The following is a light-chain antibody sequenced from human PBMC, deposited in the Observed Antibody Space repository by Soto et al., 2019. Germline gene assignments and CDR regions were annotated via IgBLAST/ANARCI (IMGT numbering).Light chain of an antibody. CDR2: GSS. CDR3: LQRSSLPWA. J-gene: IGKJ1*01. CDR1: QDIRIA. V-gene: IGKV1-17*01. Sequence: DIQMTQSPSSLSASVGDRVTITCRASQDIRIALDWFQQKPGKAPRRLIYGSSSLQNGVPSRFSGGGSGTEFTLTISSLQPEDFGTYFWLQRSSLPWAFGQGTKVDI.